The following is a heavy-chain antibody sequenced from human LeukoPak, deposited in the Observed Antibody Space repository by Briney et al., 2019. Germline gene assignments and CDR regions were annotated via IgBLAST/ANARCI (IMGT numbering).Heavy chain of an antibody. D-gene: IGHD3-22*01. V-gene: IGHV4-34*01. CDR1: GGSFSGYY. J-gene: IGHJ4*02. CDR2: INHSGST. Sequence: SETPSLTCAVYGGSFSGYYWSWIRQPPGKGLEWIGEINHSGSTNYNPSLKSRVTISLDTSKNQFSLKLSSVTAADTAVYYCARGSSSGYTYWGQGTLVTVSS. CDR3: ARGSSSGYTY.